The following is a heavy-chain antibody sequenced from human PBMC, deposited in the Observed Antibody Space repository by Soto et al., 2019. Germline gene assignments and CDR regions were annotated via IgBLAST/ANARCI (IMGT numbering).Heavy chain of an antibody. CDR3: ARGPRSGYCSGGSCHYFDY. J-gene: IGHJ4*02. CDR1: GYTFTSYG. D-gene: IGHD2-15*01. CDR2: SSAYNGVT. V-gene: IGHV1-18*01. Sequence: QVQLVQSGGEVKKPGASVKVSCKASGYTFTSYGITWVRQDPGQGLEWMGWSSAYNGVTKYAQKFQDRVTMTTDTSTSTAYMELRSLRSDDTAVYYCARGPRSGYCSGGSCHYFDYWGQGTLVTVSS.